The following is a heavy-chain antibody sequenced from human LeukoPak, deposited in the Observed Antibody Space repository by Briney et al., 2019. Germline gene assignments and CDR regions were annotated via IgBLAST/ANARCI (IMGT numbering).Heavy chain of an antibody. CDR2: IYYSGST. D-gene: IGHD6-19*01. V-gene: IGHV4-59*01. J-gene: IGHJ6*04. Sequence: SETLSLTCTVSGGSISSYYWSWIRQPPGKGLEWIGYIYYSGSTNYNPSLKSRVTISVDTSKNQFSLKLSSVTAADTAVYYCARDSSSAWYRCGEAVYYGMDVWGKGTTVTVSS. CDR3: ARDSSSAWYRCGEAVYYGMDV. CDR1: GGSISSYY.